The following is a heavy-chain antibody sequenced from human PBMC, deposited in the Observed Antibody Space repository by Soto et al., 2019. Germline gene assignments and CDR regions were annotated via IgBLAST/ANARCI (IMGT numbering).Heavy chain of an antibody. Sequence: QVQLVQSGAEVNKPGSSVKVSCKASGGTFSSYAISWVRQAPGQGLEWMGGIIPICGTANYAQKLQGRVTITADESTSTFYVELSSLRSEDTGVYYCARTYSGCRDGDYWCQGTQVTVSS. CDR3: ARTYSGCRDGDY. CDR2: IIPICGTA. V-gene: IGHV1-69*01. J-gene: IGHJ4*02. D-gene: IGHD1-26*01. CDR1: GGTFSSYA.